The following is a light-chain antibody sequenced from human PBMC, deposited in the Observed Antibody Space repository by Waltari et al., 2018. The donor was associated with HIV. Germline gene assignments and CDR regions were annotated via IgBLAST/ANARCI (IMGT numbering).Light chain of an antibody. CDR1: QSVSTN. V-gene: IGKV3-15*01. J-gene: IGKJ3*01. Sequence: KVMTQSPATLSVSPGEGATLSCRASQSVSTNVAWYQQRPGQPPRLLIYGASTRATDIPARFSGSGSGTEFTLTISSLQSEDFAVYYCQQYNNWPPFTFGPGTKVEIK. CDR2: GAS. CDR3: QQYNNWPPFT.